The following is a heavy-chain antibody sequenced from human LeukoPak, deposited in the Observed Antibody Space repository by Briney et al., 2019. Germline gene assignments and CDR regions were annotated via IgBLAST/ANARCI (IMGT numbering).Heavy chain of an antibody. D-gene: IGHD3-3*01. J-gene: IGHJ3*02. CDR3: ARDNFWSGTDAFDI. CDR2: IYNSGST. CDR1: GGSMSSYY. Sequence: SEILSLTCTVSGGSMSSYYWSWIRQPPGKGLEWIGYIYNSGSTYYNPSLKSRITISEDTSKNQFSLKLSSVTAADTAVYYCARDNFWSGTDAFDIWGQGTMVTVSS. V-gene: IGHV4-4*09.